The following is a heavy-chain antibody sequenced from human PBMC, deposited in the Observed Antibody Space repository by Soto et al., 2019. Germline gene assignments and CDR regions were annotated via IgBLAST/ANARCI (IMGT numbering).Heavy chain of an antibody. CDR2: LWSDGSNK. Sequence: QVQLVESGGGVVQPGRSLRLSCAASGFTFSSYGMHWVRQAPGKGLEWVAVLWSDGSNKYYADSVKGRFTISRDTSKNTLYRQMNSLRAEDTAVYYCARAICSGGSCQMGYYYYYGMDVWGQGTTVTVSS. CDR1: GFTFSSYG. D-gene: IGHD2-15*01. J-gene: IGHJ6*02. CDR3: ARAICSGGSCQMGYYYYYGMDV. V-gene: IGHV3-33*01.